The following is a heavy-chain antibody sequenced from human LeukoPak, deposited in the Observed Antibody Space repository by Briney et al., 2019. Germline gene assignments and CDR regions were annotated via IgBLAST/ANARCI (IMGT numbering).Heavy chain of an antibody. J-gene: IGHJ4*02. CDR3: ARDRGPRTGFMVREAYDY. CDR2: INTDGSIT. CDR1: GFTFSDYW. D-gene: IGHD3-10*01. V-gene: IGHV3-74*01. Sequence: PGGSLRLSCAASGFTFSDYWIHWVRQAPGKGLVWVSHINTDGSITNYADSVKGRFSISRDNAKNTLYLQMSSLRAEDTAVYYCARDRGPRTGFMVREAYDYWGQGTLVTVSS.